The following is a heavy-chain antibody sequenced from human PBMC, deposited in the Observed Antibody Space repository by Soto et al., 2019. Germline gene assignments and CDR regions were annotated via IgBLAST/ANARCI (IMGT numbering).Heavy chain of an antibody. V-gene: IGHV4-59*01. CDR3: AKLVLATNLNFDY. Sequence: PSETLSLTCTFSVGSISSYYWSWIRHPPGKGLEWIGYIYYSGSTNYNPSLKSRDTISVDTSKNQFSLKLSSVTAADTAVYYCAKLVLATNLNFDYLGQGTLV. D-gene: IGHD3-9*01. CDR1: VGSISSYY. CDR2: IYYSGST. J-gene: IGHJ4*02.